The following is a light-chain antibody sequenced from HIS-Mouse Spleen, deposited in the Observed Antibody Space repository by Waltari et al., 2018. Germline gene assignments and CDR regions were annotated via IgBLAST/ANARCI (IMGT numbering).Light chain of an antibody. CDR3: QQLNSYRWT. J-gene: IGKJ1*01. V-gene: IGKV1-9*01. Sequence: DIQLTQSPSFLSASVGDRVTITCRASQGISSYLAWYQQKPGKAPKLLIYAASTLQSRVPSRFSGSGSGTEFTLTISSLQPEDFATYYCQQLNSYRWTFGQGTKVEIK. CDR2: AAS. CDR1: QGISSY.